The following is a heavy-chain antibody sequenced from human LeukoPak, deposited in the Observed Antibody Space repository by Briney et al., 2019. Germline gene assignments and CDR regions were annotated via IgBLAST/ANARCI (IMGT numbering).Heavy chain of an antibody. Sequence: GGSLRLSCAASGFTFSSYSMNWVRQAPGKGLEWISSISSSSSYIYYADSVKGRFTISRDNAKNSLYLQMNSLRAEDTAVYYCARGPDSSGYPFDYWGQGTLVTVSS. D-gene: IGHD3-22*01. CDR3: ARGPDSSGYPFDY. J-gene: IGHJ4*02. CDR2: ISSSSSYI. CDR1: GFTFSSYS. V-gene: IGHV3-21*01.